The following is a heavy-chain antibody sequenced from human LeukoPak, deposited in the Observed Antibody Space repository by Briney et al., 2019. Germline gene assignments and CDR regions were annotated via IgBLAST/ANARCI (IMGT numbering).Heavy chain of an antibody. V-gene: IGHV1-69*02. Sequence: SVKVSCKASGGTFSSYTISWVRQAPGQGREWMGRIIPILGIANYEQKFQGRVTITADKSTSTAYMELSSLRSEDTAVYYCASTYYYDSSGYYRYDYWGQGTLVTVSS. CDR2: IIPILGIA. CDR1: GGTFSSYT. J-gene: IGHJ4*02. CDR3: ASTYYYDSSGYYRYDY. D-gene: IGHD3-22*01.